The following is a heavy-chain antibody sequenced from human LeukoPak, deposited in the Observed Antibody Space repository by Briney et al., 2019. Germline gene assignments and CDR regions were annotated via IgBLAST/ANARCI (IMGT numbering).Heavy chain of an antibody. Sequence: GRSLRLSCAASGFTFSSYAMHWVRQAPGKGLEWVAVISYDGSNKYYADSVKGRFTISRDNSKNTLYLQMNSLRAEDTAVYYCARGQYSSIWLVQKREYYFDYWGQGTLVTVSS. V-gene: IGHV3-30-3*01. CDR3: ARGQYSSIWLVQKREYYFDY. CDR2: ISYDGSNK. CDR1: GFTFSSYA. D-gene: IGHD6-19*01. J-gene: IGHJ4*02.